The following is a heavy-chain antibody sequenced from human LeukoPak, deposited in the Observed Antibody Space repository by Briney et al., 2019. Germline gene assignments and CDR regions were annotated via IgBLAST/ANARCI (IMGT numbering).Heavy chain of an antibody. CDR1: GFTFGSYS. V-gene: IGHV3-21*01. Sequence: GGSLRLSCAASGFTFGSYSMNWVRQAPGKGLEWVSSISSSSSYIYYADSVKGRFTISRDNAKNSLYLQLNSLRAEDTAVYYCARGDGASIDYWGQGTLVTVSS. CDR2: ISSSSSYI. D-gene: IGHD2-21*01. J-gene: IGHJ4*02. CDR3: ARGDGASIDY.